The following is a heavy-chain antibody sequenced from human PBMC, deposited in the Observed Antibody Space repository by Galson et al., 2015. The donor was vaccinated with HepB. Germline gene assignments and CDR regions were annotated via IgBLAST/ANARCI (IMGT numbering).Heavy chain of an antibody. V-gene: IGHV3-21*01. D-gene: IGHD6-13*01. J-gene: IGHJ5*02. CDR1: GFTFSIYS. CDR2: ITDNGDV. Sequence: SLRLSCAASGFTFSIYSMNWVRQAPGKGLEWVSSITDNGDVYYAASVKGRFSISRDNAQNSLYLQMSSLRAEDTAMYYCARDPAAGGSWGQGTLVTVSS. CDR3: ARDPAAGGS.